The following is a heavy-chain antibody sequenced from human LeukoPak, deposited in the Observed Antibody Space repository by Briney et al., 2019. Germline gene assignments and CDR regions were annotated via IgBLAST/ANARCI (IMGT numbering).Heavy chain of an antibody. J-gene: IGHJ4*02. D-gene: IGHD3-10*01. V-gene: IGHV4-39*01. CDR1: GFTFSSYA. Sequence: GSLRLSCAASGFTFSSYAMSWVRQAPGKGLEWIGNIYYDGTTYYNPSLKSRVTISIDTSKNQFSLDLSSVTAADTAVYYCARHYGPWGQGTLVTVSS. CDR3: ARHYGP. CDR2: IYYDGTT.